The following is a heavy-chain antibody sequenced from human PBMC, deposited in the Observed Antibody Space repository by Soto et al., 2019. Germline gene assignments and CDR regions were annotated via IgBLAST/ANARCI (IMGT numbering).Heavy chain of an antibody. V-gene: IGHV4-59*01. Sequence: PSETLSLTCTVSGAPIRSYYWGWIRQPPGKGLEWLGYIYNTGSATYNPSLKSRVTISVDMSKNQFSLNLNSVTAADTAVYYCARAWYTSGYWFDPWGQGILVTVSS. CDR1: GAPIRSYY. CDR3: ARAWYTSGYWFDP. CDR2: IYNTGSA. J-gene: IGHJ5*02. D-gene: IGHD2-2*02.